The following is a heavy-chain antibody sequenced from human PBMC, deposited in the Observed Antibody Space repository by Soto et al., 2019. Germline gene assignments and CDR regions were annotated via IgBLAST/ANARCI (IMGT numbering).Heavy chain of an antibody. D-gene: IGHD6-6*01. V-gene: IGHV4-39*01. CDR2: IYYSGST. CDR3: ARHGVEYSSSSPNWFDP. J-gene: IGHJ5*02. Sequence: SETLSLTCTVSGGSISSSSYYWGWIRQPPGKGLEWIGSIYYSGSTYYNPSLKSRVTISVDTSKNQFSLKLISVTAADTAVYYCARHGVEYSSSSPNWFDPWGQGTLVTVSS. CDR1: GGSISSSSYY.